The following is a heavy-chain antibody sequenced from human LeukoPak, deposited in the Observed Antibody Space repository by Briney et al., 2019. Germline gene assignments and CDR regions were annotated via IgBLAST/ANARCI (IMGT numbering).Heavy chain of an antibody. CDR2: IIPIFGTA. D-gene: IGHD2-15*01. Sequence: ASVKVSCKASGGTFSSYAISWVRQAPGQGLEWMGGIIPIFGTANYAQKFQGRVTITTDESTSTAYMELSSLRSEDTAVYYCARRAYCSGGSCYRHWFDPWGQGTLVTVSS. CDR3: ARRAYCSGGSCYRHWFDP. V-gene: IGHV1-69*05. J-gene: IGHJ5*02. CDR1: GGTFSSYA.